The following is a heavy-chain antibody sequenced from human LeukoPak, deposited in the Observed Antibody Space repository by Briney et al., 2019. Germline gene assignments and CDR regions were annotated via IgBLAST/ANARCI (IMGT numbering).Heavy chain of an antibody. CDR2: IYYSGST. V-gene: IGHV4-39*07. CDR3: ARAWGNVFQIDY. D-gene: IGHD2-21*01. J-gene: IGHJ4*02. CDR1: GGSISSSSYY. Sequence: PSETLSLTCTVSGGSISSSSYYWGWIRQPPGKGLEWIGSIYYSGSTYYNPSLKSRVTISVDTSKNQFSLKLSSVTAADTAVYYCARAWGNVFQIDYWGQGTLVTVSS.